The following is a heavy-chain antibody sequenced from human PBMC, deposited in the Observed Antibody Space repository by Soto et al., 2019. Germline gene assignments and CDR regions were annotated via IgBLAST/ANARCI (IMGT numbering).Heavy chain of an antibody. D-gene: IGHD6-19*01. J-gene: IGHJ6*02. CDR2: ISGSGGST. V-gene: IGHV3-23*01. Sequence: EVQLLESGGGLVQPGGPLRLSCAASGFTFSSYAMSWFRRAPGKGLEWVSAISGSGGSTYYADSVKGRFTISRDNSKNTLYLQMNSLRAEDTAVYYCAKLSGIYSSGWAYYYYGMDVWGQGTTVTVSS. CDR3: AKLSGIYSSGWAYYYYGMDV. CDR1: GFTFSSYA.